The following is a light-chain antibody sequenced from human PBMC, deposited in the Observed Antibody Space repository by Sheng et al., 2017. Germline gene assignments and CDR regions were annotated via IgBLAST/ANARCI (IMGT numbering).Light chain of an antibody. CDR2: GAS. CDR1: QSVNRN. CDR3: QQYNHWPLT. V-gene: IGKV3-15*01. Sequence: EILMTQSPATLSVSPGERVTLSCRATQSVNRNLAWYQQKPGQAPRVLIYGASTRATGIPDRFSGSGPETEFTLTITSLQSEDFAFYYCQQYNHWPLTFGGGTKVEIK. J-gene: IGKJ4*01.